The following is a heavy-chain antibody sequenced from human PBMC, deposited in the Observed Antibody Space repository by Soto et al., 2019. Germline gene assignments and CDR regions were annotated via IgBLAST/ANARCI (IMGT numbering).Heavy chain of an antibody. CDR3: ARGPYSSGWYVVDY. D-gene: IGHD6-19*01. J-gene: IGHJ4*02. V-gene: IGHV4-4*07. CDR2: LYSSGNT. CDR1: GSSISAYA. Sequence: SETLSLTCTVSGSSISAYAWSWIRQPAGKGLEWIGRLYSSGNTNYNPSFKSRLTMSADTSKNQFSLKLSSVTAADTAVYYCARGPYSSGWYVVDYWGQGTLVTVSS.